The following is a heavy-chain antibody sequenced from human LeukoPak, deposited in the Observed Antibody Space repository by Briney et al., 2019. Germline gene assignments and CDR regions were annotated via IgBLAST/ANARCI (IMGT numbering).Heavy chain of an antibody. D-gene: IGHD3-9*01. J-gene: IGHJ4*02. CDR2: IWFDGSKK. Sequence: PGGSLRLSCAASGFTFSNYGMRWVRQAPGKGLEWVAIIWFDGSKKYYADSVKGRFTISRDNSKNTLYLQMNSLRAEDTAVYYCARDVRYFDWLFDYWGQGTLVTVSS. V-gene: IGHV3-30*02. CDR3: ARDVRYFDWLFDY. CDR1: GFTFSNYG.